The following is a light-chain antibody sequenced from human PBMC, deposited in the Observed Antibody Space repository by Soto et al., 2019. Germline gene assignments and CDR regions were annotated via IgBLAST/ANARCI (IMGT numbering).Light chain of an antibody. V-gene: IGLV2-8*01. J-gene: IGLJ1*01. CDR2: EVN. CDR3: SSYAGSDNPGV. CDR1: SSDVGGYNY. Sequence: QSALTQPPSASGSPGQSVAISCTGTSSDVGGYNYVSWYQHHPGKAPQLMIYEVNKRPSGVPDRFSGSKFGNTASLTVSGLQAEDEADYYCSSYAGSDNPGVFGAGTKLTVL.